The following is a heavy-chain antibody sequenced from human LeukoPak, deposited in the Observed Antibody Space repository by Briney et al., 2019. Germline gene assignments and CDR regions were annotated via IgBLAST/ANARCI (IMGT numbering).Heavy chain of an antibody. D-gene: IGHD3-22*01. CDR2: VDPEDGET. V-gene: IGHV1-69-2*01. CDR3: ATVSKYYYDSSGYYRPFDY. Sequence: ASVKVSCKGSGYTFTDYYMHWVQQAPGKGLEWVGLVDPEDGETIYAEKFQGRVTITADTSTDTAYMELSSLRSEDTAVYYCATVSKYYYDSSGYYRPFDYWGQGTLVTVSS. J-gene: IGHJ4*02. CDR1: GYTFTDYY.